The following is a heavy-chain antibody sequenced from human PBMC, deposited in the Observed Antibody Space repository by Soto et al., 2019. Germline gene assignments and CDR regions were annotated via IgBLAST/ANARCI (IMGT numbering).Heavy chain of an antibody. J-gene: IGHJ3*02. CDR2: INPSGGST. CDR3: AGPGYSSSWYGAFDI. D-gene: IGHD6-13*01. Sequence: AASVKVSCKASGYTFTSYYMHWVRQAPGQGLEWMGIINPSGGSTSYAQKFQGRVTMTRDTSTSTVYMELSSLRSEDTAVYYCAGPGYSSSWYGAFDIWGQGTMVTVSS. V-gene: IGHV1-46*01. CDR1: GYTFTSYY.